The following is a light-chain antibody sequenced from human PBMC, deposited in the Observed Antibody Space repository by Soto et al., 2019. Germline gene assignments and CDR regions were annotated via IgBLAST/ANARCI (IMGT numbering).Light chain of an antibody. CDR1: QSVGSSY. V-gene: IGKV3-20*01. CDR3: QQYGSSPLT. CDR2: GAS. J-gene: IGKJ4*01. Sequence: EIVLTQSPGTLSLSPGERATLSCRASQSVGSSYLGWYQQKPGQAPRLLIYGASSRATGIPDRCSGSGAGTDVTLTISRREHEDFAVYHCQQYGSSPLTFGGGTKVDIK.